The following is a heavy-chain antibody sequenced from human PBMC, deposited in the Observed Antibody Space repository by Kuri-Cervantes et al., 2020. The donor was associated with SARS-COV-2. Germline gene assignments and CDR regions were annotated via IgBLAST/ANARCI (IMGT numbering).Heavy chain of an antibody. CDR3: AKGISWFGELNIGVPYYYGMDV. V-gene: IGHV3-23*01. CDR2: ISGSGGST. J-gene: IGHJ6*02. D-gene: IGHD3-10*01. CDR1: GFTFSSYA. Sequence: GGSLRLSCAASGFTFSSYAMSWVRQAPGKGLEWVSAISGSGGSTYYADSVKGRFTISRDNSKNTLYLQTNSLRAEDTAVYYCAKGISWFGELNIGVPYYYGMDVWGQGTTVTVSS.